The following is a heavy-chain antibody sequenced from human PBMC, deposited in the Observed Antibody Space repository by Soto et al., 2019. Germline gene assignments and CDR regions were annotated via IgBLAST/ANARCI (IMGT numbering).Heavy chain of an antibody. J-gene: IGHJ6*03. Sequence: SETLSLTCAVYGGSFSGYYWSWIRQPPGKGLEWIGEINHSGSTNYNPSLKSRVTISVDTSKNQFSLKLSSVTAADTAVYYCARGRPDGDLPDTLYYYYYYMDVWGKGTTVTVSS. D-gene: IGHD4-17*01. V-gene: IGHV4-34*01. CDR3: ARGRPDGDLPDTLYYYYYYMDV. CDR2: INHSGST. CDR1: GGSFSGYY.